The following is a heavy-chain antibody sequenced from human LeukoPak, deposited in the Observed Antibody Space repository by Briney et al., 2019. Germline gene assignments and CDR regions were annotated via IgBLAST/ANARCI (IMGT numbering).Heavy chain of an antibody. CDR3: ARDLWFGELSFNPSDY. Sequence: GGSLRLSCAASGFTFSRYWMTWVRQAPGKGLEWVANIKQDGSEKYYVDSVKGRFSISRDNAKNSLYLQMNSLRAEDTAVYYCARDLWFGELSFNPSDYWGQGTLVTVSS. CDR2: IKQDGSEK. D-gene: IGHD3-10*01. J-gene: IGHJ4*02. V-gene: IGHV3-7*01. CDR1: GFTFSRYW.